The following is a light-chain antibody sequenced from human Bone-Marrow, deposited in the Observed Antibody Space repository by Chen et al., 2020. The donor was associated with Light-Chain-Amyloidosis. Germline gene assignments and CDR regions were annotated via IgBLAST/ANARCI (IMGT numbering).Light chain of an antibody. CDR3: SSYTVTNTVV. Sequence: QSALTQPASVSGSPGQSTTTSCTGTSRDVGGDNHVSWDQQQPDQAPKLMIYEVTNRPSWVPDRVSVYRSDNTASLTSSGLQTENEADYFCSSYTVTNTVVFGSGTRVTVL. CDR2: EVT. J-gene: IGLJ1*01. CDR1: SRDVGGDNH. V-gene: IGLV2-14*01.